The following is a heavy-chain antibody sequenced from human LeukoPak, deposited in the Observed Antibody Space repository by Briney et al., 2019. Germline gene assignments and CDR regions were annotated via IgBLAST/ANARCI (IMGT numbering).Heavy chain of an antibody. J-gene: IGHJ1*01. V-gene: IGHV3-48*01. Sequence: GGTLRLSCAASGFTFSSYSMNWVRQAPGKGLEWVSYISSSSSTIYYANSVKGRFTISRDNAKNSLYLQMYSLRAEDTAVYYCAREHLYYYDSSGYYSYFQHWGQGNLVTVSS. CDR1: GFTFSSYS. CDR3: AREHLYYYDSSGYYSYFQH. CDR2: ISSSSSTI. D-gene: IGHD3-22*01.